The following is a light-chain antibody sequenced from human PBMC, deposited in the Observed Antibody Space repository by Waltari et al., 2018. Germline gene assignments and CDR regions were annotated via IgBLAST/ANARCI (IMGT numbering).Light chain of an antibody. V-gene: IGLV1-44*01. J-gene: IGLJ2*01. CDR3: AAWDGSLKGVV. CDR2: LNN. Sequence: QSVLTQPPSASGTPGQRVTISCSGSSSNIGTYNVNWYQHLPGAAPKLLICLNNQRPSGVPDRFSASKSGTSASLAISGLQSEDEADYYCAAWDGSLKGVVFGGGTKLTVL. CDR1: SSNIGTYN.